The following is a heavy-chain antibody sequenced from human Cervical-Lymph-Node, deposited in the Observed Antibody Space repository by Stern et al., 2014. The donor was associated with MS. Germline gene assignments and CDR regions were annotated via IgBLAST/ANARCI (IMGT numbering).Heavy chain of an antibody. J-gene: IGHJ4*02. CDR3: ATGASSVSRFDY. CDR1: GYRLTELS. CDR2: FDPEDGKT. D-gene: IGHD1-26*01. V-gene: IGHV1-24*01. Sequence: VQLVQSGAEVKKPGASVKVSCKVSGYRLTELSMHWVRQAPGKGLEWIGGFDPEDGKTIYAQKFQGRVTMTEDTSSDTAFMELNDLRSEDTGVFFCATGASSVSRFDYWGQGTLVTVSS.